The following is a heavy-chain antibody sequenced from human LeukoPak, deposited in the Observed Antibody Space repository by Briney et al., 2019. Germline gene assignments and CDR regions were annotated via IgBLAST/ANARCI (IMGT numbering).Heavy chain of an antibody. V-gene: IGHV4-59*11. D-gene: IGHD4-17*01. CDR3: TRTLVTVTKGFDI. J-gene: IGHJ3*02. CDR2: ISYIGST. CDR1: DDSFSGHY. Sequence: PSETLSLTCAVSDDSFSGHYWTWIWQPPGKGLEWIGYISYIGSTNYNPSLKSRVTISLDTSNNQFSLKLSSVTAADTAVYYCTRTLVTVTKGFDIWGQGTVASVSS.